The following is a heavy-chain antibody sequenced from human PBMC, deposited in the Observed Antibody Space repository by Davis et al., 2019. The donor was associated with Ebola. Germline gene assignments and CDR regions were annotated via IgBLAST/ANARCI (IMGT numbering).Heavy chain of an antibody. V-gene: IGHV1-18*01. CDR2: ISAYNGNT. D-gene: IGHD2-2*01. J-gene: IGHJ5*02. CDR1: GYTFTSYD. Sequence: AASVKVSCKASGYTFTSYDINWVRQAPGQGLEWMGWISAYNGNTNYAQKLQGRVTMTTDTSTSTAYMELRSLRSDDTAVYYCARDPSGVVVPAAIGWFDPWGQGTLVTVSS. CDR3: ARDPSGVVVPAAIGWFDP.